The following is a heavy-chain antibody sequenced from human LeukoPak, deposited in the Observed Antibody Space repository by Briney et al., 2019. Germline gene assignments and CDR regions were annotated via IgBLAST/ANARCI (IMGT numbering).Heavy chain of an antibody. J-gene: IGHJ4*03. D-gene: IGHD3-10*01. CDR2: IWYDGSNK. CDR3: AGEAPPYGSGSYLPRL. Sequence: PGRSLRLSCAASGFTFSSYGMHWVRQAPGKGLEWVAVIWYDGSNKYYADSVKGRFTISRDNSKNTLYLQMNSLRAEDTAAYYCAGEAPPYGSGSYLPRLWGPGNLVT. V-gene: IGHV3-33*01. CDR1: GFTFSSYG.